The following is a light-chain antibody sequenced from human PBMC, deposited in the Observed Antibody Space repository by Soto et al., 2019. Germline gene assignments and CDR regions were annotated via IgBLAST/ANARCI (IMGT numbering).Light chain of an antibody. CDR2: KAS. Sequence: DIQMTQSPSTLSASVGDRVTITCRASQRISTWLAWYQQKPGKAPKLLIYKASTLESGVPSRFSGSGSGTEFTLTSSSRQPDDFATYYCQQYNSYSSFGQGTKVEIK. CDR3: QQYNSYSS. J-gene: IGKJ1*01. CDR1: QRISTW. V-gene: IGKV1-5*03.